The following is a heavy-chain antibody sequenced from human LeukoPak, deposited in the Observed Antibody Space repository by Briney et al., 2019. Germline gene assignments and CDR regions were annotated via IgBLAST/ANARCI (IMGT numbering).Heavy chain of an antibody. D-gene: IGHD5-24*01. J-gene: IGHJ3*02. CDR2: ISGSGGST. CDR1: GFTFSSYA. Sequence: GGSLRLSCAASGFTFSSYAMSWVRQAPGKGLEWVSAISGSGGSTYYADSVKGRFTISRDNSKNTLYLQMSSLRAEDTAVYYCAKGDARGDGYNLDAFDIWGQGTMVTVSS. CDR3: AKGDARGDGYNLDAFDI. V-gene: IGHV3-23*01.